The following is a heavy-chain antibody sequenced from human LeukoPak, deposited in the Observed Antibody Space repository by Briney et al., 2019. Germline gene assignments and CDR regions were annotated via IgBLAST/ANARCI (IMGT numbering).Heavy chain of an antibody. D-gene: IGHD3-9*01. V-gene: IGHV1-69*13. CDR1: GGTFSSYA. CDR3: ARDRALRYFDWLLPDYYYGMDV. CDR2: IIPIFGSA. J-gene: IGHJ6*04. Sequence: ASVKVSCKASGGTFSSYAISWVRQAPGQGLEWMGGIIPIFGSANYAQKFQGRVTITADESTSTAYMELSSLRSEDTAVYYCARDRALRYFDWLLPDYYYGMDVWGKGTTVTVFS.